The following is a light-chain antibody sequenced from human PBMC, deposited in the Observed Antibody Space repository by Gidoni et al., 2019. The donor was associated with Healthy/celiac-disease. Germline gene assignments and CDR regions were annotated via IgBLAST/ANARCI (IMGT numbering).Light chain of an antibody. CDR3: QQYYSTPFT. CDR1: QSVLYSSNNKNY. CDR2: WAS. J-gene: IGKJ3*01. Sequence: GRRATINCKSSQSVLYSSNNKNYLAWYQQKPGQPPKLLIYWASTRESGVPDRFSGSGSGTDFTLTISSLQAEDVAVYYCQQYYSTPFTFXPXTKVDIK. V-gene: IGKV4-1*01.